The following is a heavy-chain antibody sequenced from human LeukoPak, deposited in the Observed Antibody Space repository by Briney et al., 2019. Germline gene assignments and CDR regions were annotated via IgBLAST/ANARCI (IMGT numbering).Heavy chain of an antibody. CDR1: GGSISSSSYY. Sequence: SETLSLTCTVSGGSISSSSYYWGWIRQPPGKGLEWIGSIYYSGSTYYNPSLKSRVTISVDTSKNQFSLKLSSVTAADTAVYYCARSLNSGSSKYYFDYWGQGTLVTVSS. J-gene: IGHJ4*02. CDR3: ARSLNSGSSKYYFDY. D-gene: IGHD1-26*01. V-gene: IGHV4-39*07. CDR2: IYYSGST.